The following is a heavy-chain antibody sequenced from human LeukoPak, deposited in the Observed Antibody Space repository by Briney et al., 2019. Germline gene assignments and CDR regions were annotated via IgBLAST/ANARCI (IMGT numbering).Heavy chain of an antibody. CDR1: GGSFSGYY. V-gene: IGHV4-34*01. J-gene: IGHJ4*02. CDR3: ASGFSDVAAFDY. D-gene: IGHD6-19*01. CDR2: INHSGST. Sequence: PSETLSLTCAVYGGSFSGYYWSWIRQPPGKGLEWIGEINHSGSTNYNPSLKSRVTISVDTSKNQFSLKLSSVTAADTAVYYCASGFSDVAAFDYWGQGTLVTVSS.